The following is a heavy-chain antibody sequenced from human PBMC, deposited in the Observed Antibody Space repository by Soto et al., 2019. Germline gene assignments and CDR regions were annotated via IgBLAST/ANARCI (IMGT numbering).Heavy chain of an antibody. V-gene: IGHV4-34*01. J-gene: IGHJ4*02. Sequence: SETLSLTCAVYGGSFSGYYWSWIRQPPGKGLEWIGEINHSGSTNYNPSLKSRVTISVDTSKNQFSLKLSSVTAADTAVYYRARGLSIYDSSGYYSPFDYWGQGTLVTVSS. CDR2: INHSGST. CDR3: ARGLSIYDSSGYYSPFDY. CDR1: GGSFSGYY. D-gene: IGHD3-22*01.